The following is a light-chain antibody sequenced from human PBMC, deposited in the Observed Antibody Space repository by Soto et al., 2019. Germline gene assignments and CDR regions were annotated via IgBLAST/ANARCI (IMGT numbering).Light chain of an antibody. CDR2: EVR. J-gene: IGLJ1*01. CDR3: SSYTSSTTDV. CDR1: GSDVGGYNH. V-gene: IGLV2-14*03. Sequence: QSALTQPASVSGSPGQSITISCTGTGSDVGGYNHVSWYQQHPGKAPKLMIYEVRNRPSGVSNRFSGSKSGNTASLTISGLQAEDEADYYCSSYTSSTTDVFGTGTKVTVL.